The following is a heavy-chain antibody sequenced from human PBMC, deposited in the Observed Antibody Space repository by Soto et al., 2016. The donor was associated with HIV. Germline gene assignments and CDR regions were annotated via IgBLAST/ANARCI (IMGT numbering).Heavy chain of an antibody. D-gene: IGHD2-15*01. CDR3: AKIALLRYYFDY. CDR1: GFTFSSYA. Sequence: EVQLLESGGGLVQPGGSLRLSCAASGFTFSSYAMSWVRQAPGKGLEWVSAISGRGGSTYYADSVKGRFTISRDNSKNTLYLQMISLRAEDTAVYYCAKIALLRYYFDYWAREPWSPSPQ. J-gene: IGHJ4*02. V-gene: IGHV3-23*01. CDR2: ISGRGGST.